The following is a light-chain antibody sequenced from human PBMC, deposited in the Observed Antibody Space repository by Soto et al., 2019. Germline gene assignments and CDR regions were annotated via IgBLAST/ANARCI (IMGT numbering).Light chain of an antibody. J-gene: IGKJ1*01. CDR1: QSVSSNY. CDR3: QQYGSSPT. Sequence: EIVLTQSPGTLSLSPGERATLSCRSSQSVSSNYLAWYQQKPDQAPRLVIYDVSGRATGIPDRFSGSGSGTDFARTISRLEPEDFAVYYCQQYGSSPTFGQGTKVDIK. CDR2: DVS. V-gene: IGKV3-20*01.